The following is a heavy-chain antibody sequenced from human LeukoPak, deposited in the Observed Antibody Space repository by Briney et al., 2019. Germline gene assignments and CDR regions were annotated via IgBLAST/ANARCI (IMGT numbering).Heavy chain of an antibody. CDR2: ISSSSSTI. CDR3: ARDRGYSSGWYSGREPGGNDY. D-gene: IGHD6-19*01. J-gene: IGHJ4*02. Sequence: GRSLRLSCAASGFTFSSYSMNWVRQAPGKGLEWVSYISSSSSTIYYADSVKGRFTISRDNAKNSLYLQMNSLRDEDTAVYYCARDRGYSSGWYSGREPGGNDYWGQGTLVTVSS. V-gene: IGHV3-48*02. CDR1: GFTFSSYS.